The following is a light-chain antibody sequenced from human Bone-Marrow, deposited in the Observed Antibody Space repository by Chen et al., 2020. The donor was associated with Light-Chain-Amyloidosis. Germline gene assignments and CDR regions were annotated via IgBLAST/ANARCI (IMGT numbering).Light chain of an antibody. CDR3: SSYTITNTLV. J-gene: IGLJ1*01. V-gene: IGLV2-14*01. CDR1: SIDVGGANH. CDR2: EVT. Sequence: QSALTQPASASGSPGQSSTISCTGASIDVGGANHVSWYQQHPDKAPKLMIYEVTTRPSWVPDRFSGAKSDNPASRTISGLQTEDEADYFCSSYTITNTLVFGSGTRVTVL.